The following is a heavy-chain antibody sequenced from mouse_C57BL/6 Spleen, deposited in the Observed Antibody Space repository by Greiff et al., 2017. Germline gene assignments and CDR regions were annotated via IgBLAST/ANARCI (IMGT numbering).Heavy chain of an antibody. J-gene: IGHJ2*01. CDR2: ISSGSSTI. V-gene: IGHV5-17*01. D-gene: IGHD1-1*01. CDR3: ARSIYYYGSSYENFDY. CDR1: GFTFSDYG. Sequence: EVKLMESGGGLVKPGGSLKLSCAASGFTFSDYGMHWVRQAPEKGLEWVAYISSGSSTIYYADTVKGRFTISRDNAKNTLFLQMTSLRSEDTAMYYCARSIYYYGSSYENFDYWGQGTTLTVSS.